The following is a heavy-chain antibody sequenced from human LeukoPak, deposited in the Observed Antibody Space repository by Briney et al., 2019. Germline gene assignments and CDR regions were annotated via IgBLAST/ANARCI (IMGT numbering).Heavy chain of an antibody. CDR2: IYYSGST. J-gene: IGHJ1*01. CDR1: GGSISSGGYY. Sequence: PSQTLSLTCTVSGGSISSGGYYWSWIRQPPGKGLEWIGYIYYSGSTYYNPSLKSRVTISVDTSKNQFSLKLSSVTAADTAVYYCASSPRTVTTWAPEYFQHWGQGTLVTVSS. V-gene: IGHV4-31*03. D-gene: IGHD4-17*01. CDR3: ASSPRTVTTWAPEYFQH.